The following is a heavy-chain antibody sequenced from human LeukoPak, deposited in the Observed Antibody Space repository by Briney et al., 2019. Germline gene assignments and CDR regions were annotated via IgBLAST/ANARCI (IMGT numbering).Heavy chain of an antibody. CDR3: ARTLASPSYYYYMDV. CDR2: IYYSGST. J-gene: IGHJ6*03. Sequence: SETLSLTCTVSGGSISSSSYYWGWIRQPPGKGLEWIGSIYYSGSTYYNPSLKSRATISVDTSNNQFSLKLSSVTAADTAVYYCARTLASPSYYYYMDVWGKGTTVTVSS. V-gene: IGHV4-39*07. D-gene: IGHD5-12*01. CDR1: GGSISSSSYY.